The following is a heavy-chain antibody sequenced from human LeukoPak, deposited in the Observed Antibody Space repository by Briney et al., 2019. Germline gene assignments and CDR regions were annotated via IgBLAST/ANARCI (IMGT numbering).Heavy chain of an antibody. J-gene: IGHJ4*02. CDR3: ARYQTGTMFAV. CDR1: GGSFSGYY. Sequence: SETLSLTCAVYGGSFSGYYWSWIRQPPGKGLEWIGEINHSGSTNYNPSLKSRVTISVDTSKNQFSLKLSSVTAADTAIYYCARYQTGTMFAVWGQGTLVTISS. V-gene: IGHV4-34*01. D-gene: IGHD1/OR15-1a*01. CDR2: INHSGST.